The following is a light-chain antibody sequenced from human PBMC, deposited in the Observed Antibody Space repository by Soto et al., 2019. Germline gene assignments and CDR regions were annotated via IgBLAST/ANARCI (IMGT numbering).Light chain of an antibody. Sequence: DIQMTQSPSSVSASVGDRVTITCRASQDISTWLAWYQQKPGKAPKLLIYDASSLESGVPARFSGSGFGTDFTLTISSLQPEDFATYYCQQSYSTPPRLTFGPGTKVDIK. CDR3: QQSYSTPPRLT. J-gene: IGKJ3*01. V-gene: IGKV1-12*01. CDR1: QDISTW. CDR2: DAS.